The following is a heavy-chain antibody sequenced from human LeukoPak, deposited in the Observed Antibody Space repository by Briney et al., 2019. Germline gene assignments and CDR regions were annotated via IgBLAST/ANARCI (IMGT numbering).Heavy chain of an antibody. CDR3: ARDRPRGGYYFDY. Sequence: GGSLRLSCAASGFTFSSYAMHWVRQAPGKGLEWVAIISYDGSNKYYADSVKGRFTISRDNSKNTLYLQMNSLRAEDTAVYYCARDRPRGGYYFDYWGQGTLVTVSS. CDR2: ISYDGSNK. J-gene: IGHJ4*02. D-gene: IGHD3-10*01. V-gene: IGHV3-30-3*01. CDR1: GFTFSSYA.